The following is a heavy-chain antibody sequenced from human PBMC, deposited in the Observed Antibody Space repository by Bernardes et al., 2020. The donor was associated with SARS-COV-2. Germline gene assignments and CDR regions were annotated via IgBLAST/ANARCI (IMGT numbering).Heavy chain of an antibody. Sequence: GGSLRLSCASSGFTFSSYAMHWVRQAPGKGLEWVAVISYDGSNKYYADSVKGRFTISRDNSKNTLYLQMNSLRAEDTAVYYCARDRHDYGLWVDYWGQGTLVTVSS. J-gene: IGHJ4*02. CDR2: ISYDGSNK. CDR3: ARDRHDYGLWVDY. V-gene: IGHV3-30*01. CDR1: GFTFSSYA. D-gene: IGHD4-17*01.